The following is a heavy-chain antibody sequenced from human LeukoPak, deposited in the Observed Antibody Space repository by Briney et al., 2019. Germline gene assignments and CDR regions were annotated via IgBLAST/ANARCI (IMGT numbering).Heavy chain of an antibody. CDR1: GFTFSSYS. CDR2: ISSSSSYI. V-gene: IGHV3-21*01. Sequence: GGSLRLSCAASGFTFSSYSMNWVRQAPGKGLEWVSSISSSSSYIYYADSVKGRFTISGDNAKNSLYLQMNSLRAEDTAVYYCASVKYYYDSSGYYTDDAFDIWGQGTMVTVSS. CDR3: ASVKYYYDSSGYYTDDAFDI. D-gene: IGHD3-22*01. J-gene: IGHJ3*02.